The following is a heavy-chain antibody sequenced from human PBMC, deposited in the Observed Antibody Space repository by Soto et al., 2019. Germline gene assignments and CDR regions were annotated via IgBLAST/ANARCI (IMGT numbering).Heavy chain of an antibody. Sequence: GGSLRLSCAASGFTFSSYSMNWVRQAPGKGLEWVSYISSSSSTIYYADSVKGRFTISRDNAKNSLYLQMNSLRDEDTAVYYCARVGMAVAGFYAFDYWGQGTLVTVSS. D-gene: IGHD6-19*01. CDR1: GFTFSSYS. CDR2: ISSSSSTI. V-gene: IGHV3-48*02. J-gene: IGHJ4*02. CDR3: ARVGMAVAGFYAFDY.